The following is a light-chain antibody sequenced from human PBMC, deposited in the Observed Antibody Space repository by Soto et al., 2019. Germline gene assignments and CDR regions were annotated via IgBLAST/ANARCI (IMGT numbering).Light chain of an antibody. CDR1: SSDVGYHNY. Sequence: QSALTQPASVSGSPGQSITISCTGNSSDVGYHNYVSWYRQHPGKAPRLMIYEVNNRPSGVSIRFSGSKSGNTASLTISGLQAEAEADYYSSSCTSSNPLLYAFGPGTKVTVL. CDR2: EVN. CDR3: SSCTSSNPLLYA. J-gene: IGLJ1*01. V-gene: IGLV2-14*01.